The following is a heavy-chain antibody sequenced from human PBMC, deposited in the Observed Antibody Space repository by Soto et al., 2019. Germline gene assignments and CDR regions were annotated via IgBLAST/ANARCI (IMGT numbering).Heavy chain of an antibody. V-gene: IGHV3-7*01. CDR2: IKSDGSEQ. D-gene: IGHD1-20*01. Sequence: GSLRLSCAASEFTFDKYYMTWVRQAPGKGPEWVANIKSDGSEQYYVDSVKGRFTISRDNANNSLYLQMNSLRAEDTAVYFCARGNWNYYYGFDVWGQGTTVTVSS. CDR1: EFTFDKYY. CDR3: ARGNWNYYYGFDV. J-gene: IGHJ6*02.